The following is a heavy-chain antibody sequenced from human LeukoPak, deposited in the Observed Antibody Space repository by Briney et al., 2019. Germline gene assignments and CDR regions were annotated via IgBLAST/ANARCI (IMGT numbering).Heavy chain of an antibody. D-gene: IGHD6-19*01. CDR2: ISGSGGST. V-gene: IGHV3-23*01. J-gene: IGHJ4*02. CDR3: AKDRRIAVAGQEIDY. CDR1: GFTFSSYA. Sequence: PGASLRLSCAASGFTFSSYAMSWVRQAPGKGLEWVSAISGSGGSTYYADSVKGRFTISRDNSKNTLYLQMYSLRAEDTAVYYCAKDRRIAVAGQEIDYWGQGTLVTVSS.